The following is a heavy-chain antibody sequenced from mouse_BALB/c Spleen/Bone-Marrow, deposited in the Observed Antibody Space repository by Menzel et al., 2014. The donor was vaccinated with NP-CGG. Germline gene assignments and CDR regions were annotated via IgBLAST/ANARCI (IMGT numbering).Heavy chain of an antibody. D-gene: IGHD4-1*01. Sequence: LEESGAELAKPGASVKMSCKASGYTFTSYWMHWVKQRPGQGLEWIGYINPSTGYTEYNQEFKDKATLTADKSSSTAYMQLSSLTSEDSAVYYCARSRTGTYFDYWGQGTTLTVSS. CDR3: ARSRTGTYFDY. J-gene: IGHJ2*01. V-gene: IGHV1-7*01. CDR2: INPSTGYT. CDR1: GYTFTSYW.